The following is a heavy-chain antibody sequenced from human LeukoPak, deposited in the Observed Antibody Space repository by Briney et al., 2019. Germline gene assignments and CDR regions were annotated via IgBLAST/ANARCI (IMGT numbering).Heavy chain of an antibody. CDR1: GDSISSYY. D-gene: IGHD2-15*01. CDR3: ARPFGCSGGSCSGYFDY. J-gene: IGHJ4*02. V-gene: IGHV4-4*07. Sequence: PSETLSLTCTVSGDSISSYYWSWIRQPAGKGLEWIGRIHPSGSTNYNPSLKSRVTLSVDTSKNQFSLKLSSVTAADTAVYYCARPFGCSGGSCSGYFDYWGQGTLVTVSS. CDR2: IHPSGST.